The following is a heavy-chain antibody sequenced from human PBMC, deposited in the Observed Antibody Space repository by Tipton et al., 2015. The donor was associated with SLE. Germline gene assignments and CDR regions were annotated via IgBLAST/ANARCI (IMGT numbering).Heavy chain of an antibody. J-gene: IGHJ4*02. Sequence: GLVKPSETLFLTCTVSGGYISSTSKYWGWIRQPPGKGLEWIASIYYGGSTIYNPSLKSRVTISVDNSKNQYSLELRSVAAADTAVYYCARSAGYSSSWAHFDYWGQGTLVTVSS. V-gene: IGHV4-39*07. CDR3: ARSAGYSSSWAHFDY. CDR1: GGYISSTSKY. CDR2: IYYGGST. D-gene: IGHD6-13*01.